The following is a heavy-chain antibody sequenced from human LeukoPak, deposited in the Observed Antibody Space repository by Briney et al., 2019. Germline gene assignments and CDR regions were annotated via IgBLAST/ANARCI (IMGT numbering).Heavy chain of an antibody. V-gene: IGHV4-59*01. CDR3: ARGRCDSSGYYLHLFDY. J-gene: IGHJ4*02. CDR2: IYYSGST. D-gene: IGHD3-22*01. CDR1: GGSISSYY. Sequence: SETLSLTCTVSGGSISSYYWSWIRQPPGKGLEWIGYIYYSGSTNYNPSLKSRVTISVDTSKNQFSLKLSSVTAADTAVYYCARGRCDSSGYYLHLFDYWGQGTLVTVSS.